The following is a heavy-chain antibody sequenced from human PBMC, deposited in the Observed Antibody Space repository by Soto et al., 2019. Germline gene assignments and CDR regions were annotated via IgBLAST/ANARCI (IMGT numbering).Heavy chain of an antibody. V-gene: IGHV1-18*01. Sequence: ASVKVSCKSSGYPFTHYGITWIRQAPGQGLEWMGWISPFNGNTNYAQTLQGRVTLTTDTSTSTVYMELRSLRSDDTAVDYCARGTGWFDPWGQGTLVTVSS. CDR1: GYPFTHYG. CDR3: ARGTGWFDP. CDR2: ISPFNGNT. J-gene: IGHJ5*02.